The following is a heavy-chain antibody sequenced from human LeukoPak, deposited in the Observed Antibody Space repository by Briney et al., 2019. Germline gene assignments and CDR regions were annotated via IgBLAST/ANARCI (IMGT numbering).Heavy chain of an antibody. CDR3: ARGLGQADYFDY. J-gene: IGHJ4*02. CDR1: GFTFSSYW. CDR2: IWYDGSNK. V-gene: IGHV3-33*08. Sequence: GGSLRLSCAASGFTFSSYWMSWVRQAPGKGLEWVAVIWYDGSNKYYADSVKGRFTISRDNSKNTLYLQMNSLSAEDTAVYYCARGLGQADYFDYWGQGTLVTVSS.